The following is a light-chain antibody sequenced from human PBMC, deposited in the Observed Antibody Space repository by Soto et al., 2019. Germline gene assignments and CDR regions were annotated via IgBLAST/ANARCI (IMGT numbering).Light chain of an antibody. Sequence: QSVLTQPASVSGSPGQSITISCTGTSSDVGGYNYVSWYQQHPVKAPKLMIYDVTNRPSGVSDRFSGSKSGNTASLTISGLQAEDEADYYYSSYTSSSTPYVFGTRTKVTVL. V-gene: IGLV2-14*01. CDR3: SSYTSSSTPYV. CDR1: SSDVGGYNY. J-gene: IGLJ1*01. CDR2: DVT.